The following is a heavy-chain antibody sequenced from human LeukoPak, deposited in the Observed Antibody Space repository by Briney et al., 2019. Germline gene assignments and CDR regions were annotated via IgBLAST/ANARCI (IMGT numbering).Heavy chain of an antibody. CDR2: IRQDGSEK. CDR1: GFTIGSYW. Sequence: PGGSLRLSCAGSGFTIGSYWMSWVRQAPGNGLEWVANIRQDGSEKYYVDSVKGRLTISRDNAKNSLYLQMNSLRAEDTGTYYCARAGYYGDDAFDLWGQGTMVTVSS. D-gene: IGHD2/OR15-2a*01. CDR3: ARAGYYGDDAFDL. J-gene: IGHJ3*01. V-gene: IGHV3-7*01.